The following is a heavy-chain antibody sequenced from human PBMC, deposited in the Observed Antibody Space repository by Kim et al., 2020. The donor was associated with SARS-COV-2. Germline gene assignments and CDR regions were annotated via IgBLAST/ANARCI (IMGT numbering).Heavy chain of an antibody. CDR3: ARGPLVHGMDV. V-gene: IGHV4-34*01. D-gene: IGHD6-6*01. CDR2: INHSGST. Sequence: SETLSLTCAVYGGSFSGYYWSWIRQPPGKGLEWIGEINHSGSTNYNPSLKSRVTISVDTSKNQFSLKLSSVTAADTAVYYCARGPLVHGMDVWGQGTTVTVSS. CDR1: GGSFSGYY. J-gene: IGHJ6*02.